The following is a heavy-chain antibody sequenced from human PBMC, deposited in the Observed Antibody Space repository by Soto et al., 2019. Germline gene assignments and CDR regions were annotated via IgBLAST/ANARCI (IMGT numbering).Heavy chain of an antibody. CDR3: ARHLYSGSLGDYYHRREG. D-gene: IGHD6-6*01. CDR1: GYNFTGYY. Sequence: ASVKVSCKASGYNFTGYYMHWVRQAPGQGLEWMGWITPNSGGTNYAQKFQGRVAMTRDTSISTAYMELSRLRSDDTAVYYCARHLYSGSLGDYYHRREGWPQGS. CDR2: ITPNSGGT. V-gene: IGHV1-2*02. J-gene: IGHJ6*02.